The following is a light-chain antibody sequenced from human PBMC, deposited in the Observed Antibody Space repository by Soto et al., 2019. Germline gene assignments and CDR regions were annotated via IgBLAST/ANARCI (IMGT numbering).Light chain of an antibody. CDR2: DAF. J-gene: IGKJ5*01. CDR3: QQRSNWPLT. V-gene: IGKV3-11*01. Sequence: EVVMTPSPANMYMSPWESVALSRRASQRISSSLAGYQQRPGQAPGLLIFDAFIRAAGIPARFSGSESGTDFTLTISSLEPEDFAVYYCQQRSNWPLTFGQGTRVEI. CDR1: QRISSS.